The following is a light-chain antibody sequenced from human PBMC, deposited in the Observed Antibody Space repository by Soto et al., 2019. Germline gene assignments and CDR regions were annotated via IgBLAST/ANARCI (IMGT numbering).Light chain of an antibody. CDR2: DVN. J-gene: IGLJ2*01. Sequence: QSALTQPASVSGSPGQSITISCTGTSSDVDGYNYVSWYQYHPGKAPKLMIYDVNNRPSGVSNRFSGSKSGNTASLTISGLQAEDEADYYCSSFTISRNTVIFGGGTKLT. V-gene: IGLV2-14*01. CDR1: SSDVDGYNY. CDR3: SSFTISRNTVI.